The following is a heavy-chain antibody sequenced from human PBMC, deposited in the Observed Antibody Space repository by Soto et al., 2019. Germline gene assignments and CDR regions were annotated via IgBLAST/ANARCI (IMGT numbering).Heavy chain of an antibody. CDR2: IYYSGST. J-gene: IGHJ3*02. V-gene: IGHV4-31*03. CDR3: ARALFDSRGYYSDAFDI. CDR1: GGSISSGGYY. D-gene: IGHD3-22*01. Sequence: SETLSLTCTVSGGSISSGGYYWSWIRQHPGKGLEWIGYIYYSGSTYYNPSLKSRVTISVDTSKNQFSLKLSSVTAADTAVYYCARALFDSRGYYSDAFDIWGQGTMVTVSS.